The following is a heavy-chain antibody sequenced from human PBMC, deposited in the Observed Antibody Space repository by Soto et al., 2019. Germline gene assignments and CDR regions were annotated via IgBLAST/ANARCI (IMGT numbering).Heavy chain of an antibody. CDR3: ARAQGFMDV. V-gene: IGHV6-1*01. J-gene: IGHJ6*02. CDR2: TYYRSKWYN. Sequence: SQTLSLTCAISGDSVSSKSAAWSWIRQSPSRGLEWLGRTYYRSKWYNEYAISVKGRITINPDTSENHFSLQLSSVTPEDTAVYYCARAQGFMDVWGQGITVTVSS. CDR1: GDSVSSKSAA.